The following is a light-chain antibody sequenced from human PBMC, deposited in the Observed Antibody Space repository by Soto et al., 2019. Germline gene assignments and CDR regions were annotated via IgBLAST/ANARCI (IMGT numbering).Light chain of an antibody. CDR1: ESLLFSNGNNY. V-gene: IGKV2-28*01. CDR2: LGS. CDR3: MQALHNPLT. J-gene: IGKJ4*01. Sequence: DSVLTQSPLSLPVTPGEPASISCRSSESLLFSNGNNYLDWYLQKPGQIPQLRMYLGSTRASGVPDRFSGSGSCTDFTLTISRVEAEDVGVYYCMQALHNPLTFGGGTKVEIK.